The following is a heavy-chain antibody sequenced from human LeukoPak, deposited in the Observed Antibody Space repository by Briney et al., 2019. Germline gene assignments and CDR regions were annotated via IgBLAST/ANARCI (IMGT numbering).Heavy chain of an antibody. CDR2: ISGSGGST. D-gene: IGHD6-19*01. CDR3: AKDRLSYSPPDRGIAVAGSGYFDY. CDR1: GFTFSSYA. Sequence: GGSLRLSCAASGFTFSSYAMSWVRQAPGKGLEWVSAISGSGGSTYYADSVKGRFTISRDNSKNTLYLQMNSLRAEDTAVYYCAKDRLSYSPPDRGIAVAGSGYFDYWGQGTLVTVSS. J-gene: IGHJ4*02. V-gene: IGHV3-23*01.